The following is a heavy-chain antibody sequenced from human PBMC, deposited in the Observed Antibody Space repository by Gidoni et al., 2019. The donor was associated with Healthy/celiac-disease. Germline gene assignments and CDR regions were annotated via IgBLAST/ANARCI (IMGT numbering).Heavy chain of an antibody. CDR1: GFTFSSYW. D-gene: IGHD1-1*01. Sequence: EVQLVESGGGLVQPEGSLVVSCAASGFTFSSYWMVWVRQAPGKGLEWVANINQDGNVKNHMDSVKGRFTISRDNARNLLYLQMNSLTPVDTAMYYCARDGEWSNTTNYYDALDIWGQGTMVTVSS. CDR2: INQDGNVK. V-gene: IGHV3-7*01. CDR3: ARDGEWSNTTNYYDALDI. J-gene: IGHJ3*02.